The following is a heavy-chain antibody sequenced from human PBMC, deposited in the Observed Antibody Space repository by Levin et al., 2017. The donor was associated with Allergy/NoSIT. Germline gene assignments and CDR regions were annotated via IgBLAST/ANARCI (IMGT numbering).Heavy chain of an antibody. J-gene: IGHJ4*02. V-gene: IGHV4-61*03. CDR1: GGSVNSGSYF. D-gene: IGHD1-26*01. CDR3: AREIGGSSPHFGS. Sequence: SETLSLTCIVSGGSVNSGSYFWTWLRQPPGKELEWIGFVFHSGTTNYNLSLKSRVTMSVDTSKNHFSLKLTSVTAADTAVYYCAREIGGSSPHFGSWGQGTLVTVSS. CDR2: VFHSGTT.